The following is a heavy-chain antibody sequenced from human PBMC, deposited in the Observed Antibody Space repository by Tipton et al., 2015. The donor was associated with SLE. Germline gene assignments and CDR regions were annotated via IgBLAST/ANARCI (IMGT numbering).Heavy chain of an antibody. D-gene: IGHD2-2*01. CDR2: TYYRSKWYS. Sequence: GLVKPSQTLSLTRAISGDSVSTNSAAWTWIRQSPSRGLEWLGRTYYRSKWYSDYAVSVKSRITINPDTSKNQFSLQLNSVTPEDTAVYYCARVWGTGSRGVDYWGQGTLVTVSS. CDR1: GDSVSTNSAA. J-gene: IGHJ4*02. V-gene: IGHV6-1*01. CDR3: ARVWGTGSRGVDY.